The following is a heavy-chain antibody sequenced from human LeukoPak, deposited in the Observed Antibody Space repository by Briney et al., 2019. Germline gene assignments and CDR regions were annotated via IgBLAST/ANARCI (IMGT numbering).Heavy chain of an antibody. CDR3: AASHTGLFDY. Sequence: SETLSLTCNVSDGTISSGNYYWDWIRQPAGKGLEWIGRFYTSGSGNYNPSLKSRVTMSMDASKNQFYLKLSSVTAADTAVYYCAASHTGLFDYWGQGTLVTVSS. D-gene: IGHD5-18*01. CDR1: DGTISSGNYY. J-gene: IGHJ4*02. CDR2: FYTSGSG. V-gene: IGHV4-61*02.